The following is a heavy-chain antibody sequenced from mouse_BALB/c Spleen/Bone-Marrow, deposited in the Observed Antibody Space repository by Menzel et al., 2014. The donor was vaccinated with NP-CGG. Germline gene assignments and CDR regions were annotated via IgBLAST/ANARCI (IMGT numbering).Heavy chain of an antibody. Sequence: LEESGPGLVAPSQRLSITCTVSGFSLTGYGVSWVRQSPGKGLEWLGMIWGDGSTDYNSALKSRLSISKDNSKSXVFLKMNSLQTDDTARYYCARDSFLITRALDYWGQGTSVTVSS. D-gene: IGHD2-4*01. CDR1: GFSLTGYG. V-gene: IGHV2-6-7*01. J-gene: IGHJ4*01. CDR2: IWGDGST. CDR3: ARDSFLITRALDY.